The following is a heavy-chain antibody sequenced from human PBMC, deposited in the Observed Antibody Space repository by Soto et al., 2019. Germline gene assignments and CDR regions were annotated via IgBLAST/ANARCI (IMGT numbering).Heavy chain of an antibody. V-gene: IGHV4-4*07. J-gene: IGHJ5*02. CDR1: GYSLSTYF. CDR2: IYASGST. CDR3: ARSAIPRGGWFRP. D-gene: IGHD2-21*01. Sequence: QVHLQEPGPRLVRPSETLSLTCNVSGYSLSTYFWSCIRQPAGKGLEWIGRIYASGSTNYNPSLKSRVSMSVDTSKKQCSLKMMFVTAADTAMYYCARSAIPRGGWFRPWGQGVLVTVSS.